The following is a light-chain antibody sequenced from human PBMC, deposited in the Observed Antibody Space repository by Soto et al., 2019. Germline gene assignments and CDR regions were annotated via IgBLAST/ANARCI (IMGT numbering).Light chain of an antibody. CDR3: HQDAASPFT. J-gene: IGKJ3*01. Sequence: EIVLTQSPGTLSLSPGERGTLSCRANQSLGSAYLAWYQQKPGQAPRLLIHGASSRAAAIPDRFSGSGSGTDFTLTISNLEPEDFAVYYCHQDAASPFTFGPRTKGDAK. CDR2: GAS. V-gene: IGKV3-20*01. CDR1: QSLGSAY.